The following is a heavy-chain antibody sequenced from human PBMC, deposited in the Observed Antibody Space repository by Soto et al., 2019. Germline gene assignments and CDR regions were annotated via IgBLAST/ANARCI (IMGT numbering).Heavy chain of an antibody. D-gene: IGHD6-13*01. CDR2: INHSGST. Sequence: SETLSLTCAVYGWSFSGYYWSWIRQPPGKGLEWIGEINHSGSTNYNPSLKSRVTISVDTSKNQFSLKLSSVTAADTAVYYCARDHPPAYSSSWHDYYGMDVWGQGTTVTVSS. J-gene: IGHJ6*02. V-gene: IGHV4-34*01. CDR1: GWSFSGYY. CDR3: ARDHPPAYSSSWHDYYGMDV.